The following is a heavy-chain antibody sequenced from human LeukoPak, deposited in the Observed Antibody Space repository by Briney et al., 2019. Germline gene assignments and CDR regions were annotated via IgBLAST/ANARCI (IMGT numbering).Heavy chain of an antibody. D-gene: IGHD5-18*01. CDR3: ARVGGYSYGYDY. Sequence: PSETLSPTCAVYGGSFSGYYWSWIRQPPGKGLEWIGEINHSGSTNYNPSLKSRVTISVDTSKNQFSLKLSSVTAADTAVYYCARVGGYSYGYDYWGQGTLVTVSS. J-gene: IGHJ4*02. CDR2: INHSGST. V-gene: IGHV4-34*01. CDR1: GGSFSGYY.